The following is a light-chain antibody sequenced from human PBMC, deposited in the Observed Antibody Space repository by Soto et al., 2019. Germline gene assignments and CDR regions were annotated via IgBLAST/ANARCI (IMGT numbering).Light chain of an antibody. CDR2: EGS. CDR1: TSEIASYNL. CDR3: CSYTATSIHYV. J-gene: IGLJ1*01. V-gene: IGLV2-23*01. Sequence: QSAPTQPASVSGSPGQSIAISCTGTTSEIASYNLVSWFQQHPGEAPKLIIYEGSERPSGVSNRFSGSISGNTASLTISGLQTEDEADYYCCSYTATSIHYVFGTGTKLTVL.